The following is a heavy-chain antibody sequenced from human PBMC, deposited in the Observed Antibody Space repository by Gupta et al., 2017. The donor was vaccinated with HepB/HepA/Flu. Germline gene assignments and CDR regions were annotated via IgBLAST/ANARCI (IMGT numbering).Heavy chain of an antibody. Sequence: GFTFSSYSMNWVRQAPGKGLEWVSSISSSSSYIYYADSVKGRFTISRDNAKNSLYLQMNSLRAEDTAVYYCARVGQLERVEDYWGQGTLVTVSS. J-gene: IGHJ4*02. CDR2: ISSSSSYI. V-gene: IGHV3-21*01. CDR1: GFTFSSYS. D-gene: IGHD1-1*01. CDR3: ARVGQLERVEDY.